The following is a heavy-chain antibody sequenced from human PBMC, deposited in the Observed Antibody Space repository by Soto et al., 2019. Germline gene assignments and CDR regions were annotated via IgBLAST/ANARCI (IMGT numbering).Heavy chain of an antibody. J-gene: IGHJ1*01. CDR1: GGTFNTYA. D-gene: IGHD3-10*01. CDR3: AKEAGEH. V-gene: IGHV1-69*01. CDR2: IIPIFGIK. Sequence: QMQLVQSGAEVKERGSSVNISCKTSGGTFNTYALTWVRQAPGQGLEWIGGIIPIFGIKNVAQRFQGRVTISADESLTTAYMEMTSLRSDDTAVYYCAKEAGEHWGQGTLVTVSS.